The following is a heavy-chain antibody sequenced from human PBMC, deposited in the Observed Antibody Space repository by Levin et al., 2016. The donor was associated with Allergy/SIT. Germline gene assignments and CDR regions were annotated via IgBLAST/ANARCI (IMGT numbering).Heavy chain of an antibody. CDR3: ASGSEIIGVGRLGSYYYYNMDV. Sequence: ASVKVSCKASGYTFTNYGISWVRQVPAQGLEWMGRISPYNGNTNYAQKFQGRVTMTADTSTSTAYMELRSLRSDDTAVYYCASGSEIIGVGRLGSYYYYNMDVWGLGTTVIVSS. V-gene: IGHV1-18*01. D-gene: IGHD3-3*01. CDR1: GYTFTNYG. J-gene: IGHJ6*02. CDR2: ISPYNGNT.